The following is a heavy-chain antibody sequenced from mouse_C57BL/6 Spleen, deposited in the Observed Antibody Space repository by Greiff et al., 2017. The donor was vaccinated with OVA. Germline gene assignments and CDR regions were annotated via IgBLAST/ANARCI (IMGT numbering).Heavy chain of an antibody. D-gene: IGHD2-4*01. Sequence: EVKLVESGAELVKPGASVKLSCTASGFNIKDYYMHWVKQRTEPGLEWIGRIDPEDGETKYAPKFQGKATITADTSSNTAYLQLSSLTSEDTAVYYCAFYDYGDYFDYWGQGTTLTVSS. CDR1: GFNIKDYY. J-gene: IGHJ2*01. CDR2: IDPEDGET. V-gene: IGHV14-2*01. CDR3: AFYDYGDYFDY.